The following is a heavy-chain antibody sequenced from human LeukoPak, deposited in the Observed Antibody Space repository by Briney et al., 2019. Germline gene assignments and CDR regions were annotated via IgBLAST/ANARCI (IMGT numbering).Heavy chain of an antibody. Sequence: SETLSLTCTVSGESISGFYWTWIRQPPGKGLEWIGYIYYSGSTNYNPSLKRRVTISVDTSKNQFSLKLSSVTAADTAVYYCARGARITIFGVVIQARGAFDIWGQGTMVTVSS. CDR1: GESISGFY. CDR2: IYYSGST. CDR3: ARGARITIFGVVIQARGAFDI. J-gene: IGHJ3*02. D-gene: IGHD3-3*01. V-gene: IGHV4-59*12.